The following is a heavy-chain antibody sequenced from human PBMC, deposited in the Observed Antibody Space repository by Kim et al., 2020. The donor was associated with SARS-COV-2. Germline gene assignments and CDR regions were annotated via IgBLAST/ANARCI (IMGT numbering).Heavy chain of an antibody. CDR2: IYYSGST. Sequence: SETLSLTYTVSGGSVSSGSYYWSWIRQPPGKGLEWIGYIYYSGSTNYNPSLKSRVTISVDTSKNQFSLKLSSVTAADTAVYYCARDTRGSYYDGNFDYWGQGTLVTVSS. V-gene: IGHV4-61*01. D-gene: IGHD1-26*01. CDR1: GGSVSSGSYY. CDR3: ARDTRGSYYDGNFDY. J-gene: IGHJ4*02.